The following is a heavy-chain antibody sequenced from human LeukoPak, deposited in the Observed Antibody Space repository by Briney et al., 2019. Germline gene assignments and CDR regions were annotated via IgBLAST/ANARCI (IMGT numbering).Heavy chain of an antibody. Sequence: SETLSLTCAVYGGSFSGYYWSWIRQPPGKGLEWIGEINHSGSTNYNPSLKSRVTISVDTSKNRFSLKLSSVTAADTAVYYCARVTMVRGVIRYNWFDPWGQGTLVTVSS. D-gene: IGHD3-10*01. CDR2: INHSGST. CDR1: GGSFSGYY. J-gene: IGHJ5*02. CDR3: ARVTMVRGVIRYNWFDP. V-gene: IGHV4-34*01.